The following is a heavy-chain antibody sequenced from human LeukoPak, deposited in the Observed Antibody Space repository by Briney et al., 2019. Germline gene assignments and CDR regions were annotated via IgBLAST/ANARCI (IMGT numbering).Heavy chain of an antibody. CDR2: ISYDGSNK. CDR3: AKDTNRWSDAFDM. D-gene: IGHD4-23*01. V-gene: IGHV3-30-3*01. Sequence: PGGSLRLSCAASGFTFSSYAMHWVRQAPGKGLEWVAVISYDGSNKYYADSVKGRFTISRDNSKNTLYLQMNSLRAEDTAVYYCAKDTNRWSDAFDMWGQGTMVTVSS. J-gene: IGHJ3*02. CDR1: GFTFSSYA.